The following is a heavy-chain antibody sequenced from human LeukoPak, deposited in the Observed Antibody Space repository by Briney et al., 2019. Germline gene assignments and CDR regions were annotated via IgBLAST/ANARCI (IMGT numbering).Heavy chain of an antibody. D-gene: IGHD3-10*01. Sequence: SETLSLTCAVSGGSISSSNWWSWVRQPPGKGLEWIGEIYHSGSTNYNPSLKSRVTISVDKSKNQFSLKLSSVTAADTAVYYCARDPRRADYYGSGREAFDIWGQGTMVTVSS. CDR2: IYHSGST. CDR1: GGSISSSNW. J-gene: IGHJ3*02. V-gene: IGHV4-4*02. CDR3: ARDPRRADYYGSGREAFDI.